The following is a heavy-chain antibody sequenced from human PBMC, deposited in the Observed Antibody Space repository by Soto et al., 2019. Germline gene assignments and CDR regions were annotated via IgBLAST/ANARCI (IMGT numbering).Heavy chain of an antibody. D-gene: IGHD3-16*01. V-gene: IGHV4-31*03. J-gene: IGHJ5*02. CDR3: ARDNSPPMGRNWFDP. CDR1: GGSISSGGYY. CDR2: IYYSGST. Sequence: QVQLQESGPGLVKPSQTLSLTCTVSGGSISSGGYYWSWIRQHPGKGLEWIGYIYYSGSTYYNPSLKSRVTISVDTSKNQFSLKLSYVTAADTAVYYCARDNSPPMGRNWFDPWGQGTLVTVSS.